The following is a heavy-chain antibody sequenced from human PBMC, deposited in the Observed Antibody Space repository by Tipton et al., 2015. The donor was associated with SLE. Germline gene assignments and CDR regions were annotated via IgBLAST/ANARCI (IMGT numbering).Heavy chain of an antibody. CDR1: GDSMRSSMTTYY. CDR2: LYTTGST. Sequence: TLSLTCTVSGDSMRSSMTTYYWSWIRQPAGQGLEWIGRLYTTGSTYYNPSLKSRVTISVDTSKNQFSLKLSSVTAADTAVYHCARGLAMVRGDSMDYWGQGTLVTVSS. CDR3: ARGLAMVRGDSMDY. V-gene: IGHV4-61*02. J-gene: IGHJ4*02. D-gene: IGHD3-10*01.